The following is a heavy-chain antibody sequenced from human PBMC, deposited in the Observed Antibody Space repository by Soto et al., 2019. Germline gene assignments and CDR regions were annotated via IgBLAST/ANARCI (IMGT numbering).Heavy chain of an antibody. CDR2: IDPSDSYT. CDR3: ARRIVGATTGTYGMDV. V-gene: IGHV5-10-1*01. Sequence: HGESLKISCKGSGYSFTSYWISWVRQMPGKGLEWMGRIDPSDSYTNYSPSFQGHVTISADKSISTAYLQWSSLKASDTAMYYCARRIVGATTGTYGMDVWGQGTTVTVSS. CDR1: GYSFTSYW. J-gene: IGHJ6*02. D-gene: IGHD1-26*01.